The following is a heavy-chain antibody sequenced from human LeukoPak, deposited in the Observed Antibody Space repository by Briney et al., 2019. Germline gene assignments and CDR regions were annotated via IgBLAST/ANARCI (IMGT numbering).Heavy chain of an antibody. CDR1: GFTFDDYA. CDR2: ISWNSGSI. V-gene: IGHV3-9*01. D-gene: IGHD6-13*01. Sequence: PGGSLRLSCAASGFTFDDYAMPWVRQAPGKGLEWVSGISWNSGSIGYADSVKGRFTISRDNAKNSLYLQMNSLRAEDTALYYCAKDDSSSWYSPADWGQGTLVTVSS. J-gene: IGHJ4*02. CDR3: AKDDSSSWYSPAD.